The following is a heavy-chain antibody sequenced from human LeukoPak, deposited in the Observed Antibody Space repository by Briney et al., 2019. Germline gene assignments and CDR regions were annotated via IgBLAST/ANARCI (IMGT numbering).Heavy chain of an antibody. CDR3: ARVVGKVFKDINGYYFDY. Sequence: GGSLTLSCAASGFTFSSYSMNWVRRAPGKWLEWVSSISTTSTYIYYADSVKGRFAISRDNAKDSLYLRMNSLRAEDSAVYYCARVVGKVFKDINGYYFDYWGQGILVTVSS. CDR2: ISTTSTYI. J-gene: IGHJ4*02. CDR1: GFTFSSYS. V-gene: IGHV3-21*01. D-gene: IGHD2-15*01.